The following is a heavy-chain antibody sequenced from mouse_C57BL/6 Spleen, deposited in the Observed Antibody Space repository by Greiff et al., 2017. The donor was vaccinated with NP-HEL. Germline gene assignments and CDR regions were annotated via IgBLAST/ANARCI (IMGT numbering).Heavy chain of an antibody. CDR2: IHPNSGST. D-gene: IGHD1-1*01. J-gene: IGHJ2*01. CDR1: GYTFTSYW. V-gene: IGHV1-64*01. CDR3: ARRGVLRRDFDY. Sequence: QVQLQQPGAELVKPGASVKLSCKASGYTFTSYWMHWVKQRPGQGLEWIGMIHPNSGSTNYNEKFKSKATLTVDKSSSTAYMQLSSLTSEDSAVYYCARRGVLRRDFDYWGQGTTLTVS.